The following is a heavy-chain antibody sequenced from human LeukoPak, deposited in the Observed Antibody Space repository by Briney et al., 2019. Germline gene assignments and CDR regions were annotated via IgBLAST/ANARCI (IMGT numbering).Heavy chain of an antibody. V-gene: IGHV4-59*01. J-gene: IGHJ4*02. Sequence: SETLSLTCAVYGGSFSGYYWSWIRQPPGKRLEWIGYIYYSGSTNYNPSLKSRVTMSLDTSKNQFSLTLSSVTAADTAVYYCAREGIYSSSSYFDYWGQGTLVTVSS. CDR1: GGSFSGYY. CDR3: AREGIYSSSSYFDY. D-gene: IGHD6-6*01. CDR2: IYYSGST.